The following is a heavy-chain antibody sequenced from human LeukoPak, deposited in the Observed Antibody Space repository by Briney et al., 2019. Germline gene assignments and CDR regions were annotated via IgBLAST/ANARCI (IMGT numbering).Heavy chain of an antibody. D-gene: IGHD6-13*01. CDR3: ARKGSSWYDGNWFDP. CDR1: GGSISSYH. J-gene: IGHJ5*02. Sequence: SETLSLTCTVSGGSISSYHWSWIRQPPGKGLEWIGYIYYSGSTNYNPSLKSRVTISVDTSKNQFSLKLSSVTAADTAVYYCARKGSSWYDGNWFDPWGQGTLVTVSS. CDR2: IYYSGST. V-gene: IGHV4-59*01.